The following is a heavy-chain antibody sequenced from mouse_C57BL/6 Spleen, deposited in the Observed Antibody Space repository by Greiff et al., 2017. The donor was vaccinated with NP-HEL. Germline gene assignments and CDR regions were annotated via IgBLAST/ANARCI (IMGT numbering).Heavy chain of an antibody. CDR1: GFSLTSYG. D-gene: IGHD1-1*01. V-gene: IGHV2-2*01. J-gene: IGHJ4*01. Sequence: VQLVESGPGLVQPSQSLSITCTVSGFSLTSYGVHWVRQSPGKGLEWLGVIWSGGSTDYNAAFISRLSISKDNSKSQVFFKMNSLQADDTAIYYCASPITTVVAGAMDYWGQGTSVTVAS. CDR3: ASPITTVVAGAMDY. CDR2: IWSGGST.